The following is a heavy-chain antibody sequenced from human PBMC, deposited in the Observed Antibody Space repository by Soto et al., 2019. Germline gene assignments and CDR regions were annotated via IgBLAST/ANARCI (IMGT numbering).Heavy chain of an antibody. CDR1: GGSISSYY. J-gene: IGHJ6*03. Sequence: ETLSLTCTVSGGSISSYYWSWIRQPPGKGLEWIGYIYYSGSTNYNPSLKSRVTISVDTSKNQFSLKLSSVTAADTAVYYCARQSLGYSSSWSSFWGYYMDVWGKGTTVTVSS. D-gene: IGHD6-13*01. CDR2: IYYSGST. V-gene: IGHV4-59*01. CDR3: ARQSLGYSSSWSSFWGYYMDV.